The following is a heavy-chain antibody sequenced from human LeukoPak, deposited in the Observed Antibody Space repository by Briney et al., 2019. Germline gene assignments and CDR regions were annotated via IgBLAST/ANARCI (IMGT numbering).Heavy chain of an antibody. CDR2: IIPIFGTA. CDR3: ARERGNEMATPTSFDY. D-gene: IGHD5-24*01. V-gene: IGHV1-69*05. Sequence: SVKVSCKASGVTFSSYAISWVRQAPGQGLEWMGGIIPIFGTANYAQKFQGRVTITTDETTSTAYMELSSLRSEDRAVYYCARERGNEMATPTSFDYWDQGTLVTVSS. J-gene: IGHJ4*02. CDR1: GVTFSSYA.